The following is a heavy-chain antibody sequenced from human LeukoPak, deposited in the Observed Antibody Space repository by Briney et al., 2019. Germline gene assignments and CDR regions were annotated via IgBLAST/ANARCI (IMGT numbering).Heavy chain of an antibody. D-gene: IGHD3-22*01. Sequence: GGSLRLSCAASGFTFDDYAMHWVRQAPGKGLEWVSGISWNSGSIGYADSVKGRFTISRDNAKNSLYLQMNSLRAEDMALYYCAKDVGYYYDSSGSSGAFDIWGQGTMVTVSS. CDR2: ISWNSGSI. CDR1: GFTFDDYA. V-gene: IGHV3-9*03. CDR3: AKDVGYYYDSSGSSGAFDI. J-gene: IGHJ3*02.